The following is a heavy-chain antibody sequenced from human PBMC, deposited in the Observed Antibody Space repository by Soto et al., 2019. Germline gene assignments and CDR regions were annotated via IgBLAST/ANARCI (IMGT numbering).Heavy chain of an antibody. D-gene: IGHD5-12*01. Sequence: PGGSLRLSCAASGFTFSSYAMSWVRQAPGKGLEWVSAISGSGGSTYYADSVEGRFTISRDNSKNTLYLQMNSLRAEDTAVYYCAKVSGYDSSSDYWGQGTLVTVSS. CDR3: AKVSGYDSSSDY. CDR2: ISGSGGST. CDR1: GFTFSSYA. V-gene: IGHV3-23*01. J-gene: IGHJ4*02.